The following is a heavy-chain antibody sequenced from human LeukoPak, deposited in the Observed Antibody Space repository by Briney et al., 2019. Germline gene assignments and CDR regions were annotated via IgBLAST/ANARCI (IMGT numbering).Heavy chain of an antibody. CDR2: ISSSSSYT. J-gene: IGHJ5*02. V-gene: IGHV3-11*05. CDR1: GFTFSDYY. D-gene: IGHD2-2*01. Sequence: PGGPLRLSCAASGFTFSDYYMSWLRQAPGKGLEWVSYISSSSSYTNYADSVKGRFTISRDNAKNSLYLQMNSLRAEDTAVYYCARVPYDCSSTSCYPNWFDPWGQGTLVTVSS. CDR3: ARVPYDCSSTSCYPNWFDP.